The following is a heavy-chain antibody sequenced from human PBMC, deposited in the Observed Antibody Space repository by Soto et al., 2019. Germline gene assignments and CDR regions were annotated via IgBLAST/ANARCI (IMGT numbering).Heavy chain of an antibody. J-gene: IGHJ6*03. CDR2: IYYSGST. Sequence: SETLSLTCTVSGGSISSYYWSWIRQPPGKGLEWIGYIYYSGSTNYNPSLKSRVTISVDTSKNQFSPKLSSVTAADTAVYYCARRGVVAAHYYMDVWGKGTTVTVSS. D-gene: IGHD2-15*01. CDR1: GGSISSYY. V-gene: IGHV4-59*08. CDR3: ARRGVVAAHYYMDV.